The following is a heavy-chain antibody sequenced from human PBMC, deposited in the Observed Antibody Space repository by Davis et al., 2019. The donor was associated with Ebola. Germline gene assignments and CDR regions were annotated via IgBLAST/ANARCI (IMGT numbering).Heavy chain of an antibody. CDR3: ARGSENWNYVDY. J-gene: IGHJ4*02. D-gene: IGHD1-1*01. CDR2: ISSSGSSS. Sequence: GGSLRLSCAGSGFTFSSYALSWVRQAPGKGLDWVSTISSSGSSSYYADSVKGRFTISRDNAKNSLYLQMNSLRDEDTAVYYCARGSENWNYVDYWGQGTLVTVSS. V-gene: IGHV3-21*01. CDR1: GFTFSSYA.